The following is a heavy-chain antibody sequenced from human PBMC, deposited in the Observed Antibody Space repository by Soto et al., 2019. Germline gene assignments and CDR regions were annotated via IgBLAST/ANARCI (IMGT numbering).Heavy chain of an antibody. CDR3: ARVERGTATTVVDASDI. J-gene: IGHJ3*02. CDR1: GGSFSGYY. Sequence: SETLSLTCAVYGGSFSGYYWSWIRQPPGKGLEWIGEINHSGSTNYNPSLKSRVTISVDTSKNQFSLKLSSVTAADTALYYCARVERGTATTVVDASDIWGPGTMVTVSS. CDR2: INHSGST. D-gene: IGHD1-1*01. V-gene: IGHV4-34*01.